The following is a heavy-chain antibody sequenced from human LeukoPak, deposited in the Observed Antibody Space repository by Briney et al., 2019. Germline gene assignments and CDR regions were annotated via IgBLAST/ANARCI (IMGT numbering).Heavy chain of an antibody. CDR2: IYTSGST. CDR1: GGSISSYY. V-gene: IGHV4-4*07. D-gene: IGHD6-13*01. CDR3: ARAYSSSWYPRRYYYMDV. Sequence: SETLSLTCTVSGGSISSYYWSWIRQPAGKGLEWIGRIYTSGSTNYNPSLKSRVTMSVDTSKNQFSLKLSSVTAADTAVYYCARAYSSSWYPRRYYYMDVWGKGTTVTVSS. J-gene: IGHJ6*03.